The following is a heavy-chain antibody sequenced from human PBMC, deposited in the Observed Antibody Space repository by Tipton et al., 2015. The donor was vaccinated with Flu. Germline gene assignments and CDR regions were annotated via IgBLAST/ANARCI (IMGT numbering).Heavy chain of an antibody. CDR2: ISWNSGPL. J-gene: IGHJ6*02. Sequence: SLRLSCLVSGVTIDDHAMHWVRQAPGKGLEWVAGISWNSGPLGYADSVKGRFTISRDNAKNSLYLQMNRLRAEDTALYYCAKGLNYDFLTDYYNYYFYYGLDVWGQGTTVTVSS. D-gene: IGHD3-9*01. CDR1: GVTIDDHA. CDR3: AKGLNYDFLTDYYNYYFYYGLDV. V-gene: IGHV3-9*01.